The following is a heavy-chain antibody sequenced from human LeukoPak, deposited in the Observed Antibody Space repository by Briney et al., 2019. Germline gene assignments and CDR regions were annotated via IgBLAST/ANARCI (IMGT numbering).Heavy chain of an antibody. Sequence: SETLSLTCTVSGGSISPYYWSWIRQPPGMGLEWIGYIYYSGSTNYNPSLNSRVTISVDTSKNQFSLNLSSVTTADTAVYYCARGSTTLSSWGQGTLVTVSS. V-gene: IGHV4-59*01. D-gene: IGHD1-1*01. J-gene: IGHJ4*02. CDR1: GGSISPYY. CDR3: ARGSTTLSS. CDR2: IYYSGST.